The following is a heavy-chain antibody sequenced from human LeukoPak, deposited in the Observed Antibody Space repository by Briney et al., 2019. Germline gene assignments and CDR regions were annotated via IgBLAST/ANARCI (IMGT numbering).Heavy chain of an antibody. D-gene: IGHD6-19*01. CDR2: IYYSGST. CDR1: GGSLSSYY. CDR3: AREGVAGNYRFDP. Sequence: SETLSLTCTVSGGSLSSYYWSWIRQPPGKGLEWIGYIYYSGSTNYNPSLKSRVTISVDTSKNQFSLKLSSVTAADTAVYYCAREGVAGNYRFDPWGQGTLVTVSS. V-gene: IGHV4-59*01. J-gene: IGHJ5*02.